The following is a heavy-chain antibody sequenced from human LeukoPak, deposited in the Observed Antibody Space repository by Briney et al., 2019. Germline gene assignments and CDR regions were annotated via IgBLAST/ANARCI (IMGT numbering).Heavy chain of an antibody. CDR3: ASPLIVGATTGYFDY. D-gene: IGHD1-26*01. Sequence: GGSLRLSCAASGFTFSSYAMHWVRQAPGKGLEWVAVISYDGSNKYYADSVKGRFTISRDNSKNTLYLQMNSLRAEDTAVYCCASPLIVGATTGYFDYWGQGTLVTVSS. CDR1: GFTFSSYA. J-gene: IGHJ4*02. V-gene: IGHV3-30-3*01. CDR2: ISYDGSNK.